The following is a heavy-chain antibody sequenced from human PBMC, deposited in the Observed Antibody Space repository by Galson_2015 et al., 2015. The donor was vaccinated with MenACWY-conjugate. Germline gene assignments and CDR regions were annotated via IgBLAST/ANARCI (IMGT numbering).Heavy chain of an antibody. V-gene: IGHV5-51*01. CDR2: IYPDDSDT. CDR3: ARHGRIAVFDL. Sequence: QSGAEVKKPGESLTISCKGSGYSFTNYWIGWVRQMPGKGLEWMGIIYPDDSDTKYSPSFQGQVTISVDKSISTAYLQWSSLKASDTAIYYCARHGRIAVFDLWGRGTLVTVSS. CDR1: GYSFTNYW. J-gene: IGHJ2*01. D-gene: IGHD6-19*01.